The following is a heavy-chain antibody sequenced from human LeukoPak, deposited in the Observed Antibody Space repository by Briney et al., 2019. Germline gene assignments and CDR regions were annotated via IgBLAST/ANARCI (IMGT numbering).Heavy chain of an antibody. V-gene: IGHV3-7*01. CDR2: INQDGSEK. CDR1: GFTFSRYW. J-gene: IGHJ3*02. D-gene: IGHD6-13*01. CDR3: ARDVSSSSWYFADAFDI. Sequence: GGSLRLSCAASGFTFSRYWMSWVRQAPGKGLEWVANINQDGSEKYYVDSVKGRFTIYRDDAKNSLYLQMTSLRAEDTAVYYCARDVSSSSWYFADAFDIWGQGTMVTVSS.